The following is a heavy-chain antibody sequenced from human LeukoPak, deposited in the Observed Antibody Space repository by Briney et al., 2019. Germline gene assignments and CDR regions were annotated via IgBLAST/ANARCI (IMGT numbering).Heavy chain of an antibody. CDR3: ARLEVVVVAASNWFDP. CDR1: GYSFTSYW. V-gene: IGHV5-51*01. Sequence: GESLKISCKGSGYSFTSYWIGWVRQMPGKGLEWMGIIYPGDSDTRYSPSFQGQVTISADKSISTAYLQWSSLKASDTAMYYCARLEVVVVAASNWFDPWGQGTLVTVSS. CDR2: IYPGDSDT. J-gene: IGHJ5*02. D-gene: IGHD2-15*01.